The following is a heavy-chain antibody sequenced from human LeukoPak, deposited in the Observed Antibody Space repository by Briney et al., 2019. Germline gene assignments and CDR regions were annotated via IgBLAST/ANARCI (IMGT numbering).Heavy chain of an antibody. J-gene: IGHJ4*02. D-gene: IGHD2-2*01. CDR2: ISSSSSYI. CDR1: GFTFSSYS. Sequence: PGGSLRLSCAASGFTFSSYSMNWVRQAPGKGLEWVSSISSSSSYIYYADSVKGRFTISRDNAKNSLHLQMNSLRAEDTAVYYCARASDLVPDYWGQGTLVTVSS. CDR3: ARASDLVPDY. V-gene: IGHV3-21*01.